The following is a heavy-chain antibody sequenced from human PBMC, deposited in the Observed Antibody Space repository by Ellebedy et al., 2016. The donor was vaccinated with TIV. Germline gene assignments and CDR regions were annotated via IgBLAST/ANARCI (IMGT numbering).Heavy chain of an antibody. V-gene: IGHV1-18*01. J-gene: IGHJ4*02. D-gene: IGHD5-12*01. Sequence: ASVKVSCKASGFAFGSYGFSWVRQAPGQGLEYMGWISAYTGNTDYARKLQGRVILTTDKSTSTAYMELRSLRSDDTAVYYCTRDMVQGMVARYLWFDYWGQGTQVTVSS. CDR2: ISAYTGNT. CDR3: TRDMVQGMVARYLWFDY. CDR1: GFAFGSYG.